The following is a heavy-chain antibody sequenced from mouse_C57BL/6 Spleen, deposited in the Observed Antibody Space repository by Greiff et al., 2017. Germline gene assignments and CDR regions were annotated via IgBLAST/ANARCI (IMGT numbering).Heavy chain of an antibody. V-gene: IGHV5-4*01. CDR3: ARGLYGNYFDY. CDR1: GFTFSSYA. J-gene: IGHJ2*01. CDR2: ISDGGSYT. D-gene: IGHD2-1*01. Sequence: EVQRVESGGGLVKPGGSLKLSCAASGFTFSSYAMSWVRQTPEKRLEWVATISDGGSYTYYPDNVKGRFTISRDNAKNNLYLQMSHLKSEDTAMYYCARGLYGNYFDYWGQGTTLTVAS.